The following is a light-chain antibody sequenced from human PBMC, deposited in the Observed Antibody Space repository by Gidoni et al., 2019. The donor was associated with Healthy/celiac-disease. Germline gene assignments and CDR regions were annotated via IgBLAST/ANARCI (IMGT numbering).Light chain of an antibody. V-gene: IGKV3-20*01. CDR3: QQYGSSSYT. Sequence: DIVLTQSPGTLPLSTGERTTLSCRASQSVSSSYLAWYQQKPGQAPRLLIYGASSRATGIPDRFSGSGSGTDFTLTISRLEPEDFAVYYCQQYGSSSYTFGQGTKLEIK. J-gene: IGKJ2*01. CDR1: QSVSSSY. CDR2: GAS.